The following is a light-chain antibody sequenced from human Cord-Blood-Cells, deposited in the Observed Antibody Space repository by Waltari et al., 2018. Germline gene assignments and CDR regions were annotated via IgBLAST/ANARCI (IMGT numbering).Light chain of an antibody. V-gene: IGKV3-11*01. CDR2: DAS. J-gene: IGKJ5*01. Sequence: EIVLTQSPATLSLSTGERATLSCRASQSVSSYLAWYQQKPGQAPRLLIYDASNRATGIPARFSGSGSGTDFTLTISSLEPEDFAVYYCQQRSNWTPITFGQGTRLEIK. CDR3: QQRSNWTPIT. CDR1: QSVSSY.